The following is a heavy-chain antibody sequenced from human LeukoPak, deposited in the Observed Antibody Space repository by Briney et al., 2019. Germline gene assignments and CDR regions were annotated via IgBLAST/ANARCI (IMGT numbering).Heavy chain of an antibody. CDR2: IIPAFGTA. Sequence: ASAKVSCKGSGGTFSRYSTRWVRQGPGQGPEWMGGIIPAFGTAHYAQKFQGRVTFTTDESTTTAYIELRSLRSEDTAVYYCASEGNYDSSGYSRYNYYYMDVWGKGTAVTVSS. D-gene: IGHD3-22*01. J-gene: IGHJ6*03. CDR3: ASEGNYDSSGYSRYNYYYMDV. V-gene: IGHV1-69*05. CDR1: GGTFSRYS.